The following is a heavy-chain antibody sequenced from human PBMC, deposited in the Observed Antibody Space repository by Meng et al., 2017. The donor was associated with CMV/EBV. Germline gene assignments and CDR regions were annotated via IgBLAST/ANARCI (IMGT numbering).Heavy chain of an antibody. CDR1: GLSVSSSH. Sequence: GESLKISCAMSGLSVSSSHMSWVRQAPGKGLEWLSVLYGGGSTAYADSVKGRFTISRDDSKDTLFLQMDTLRAEDTAFYYCARRYCSNNICHSGFDYWGPGTLVTVSS. D-gene: IGHD2-2*01. CDR2: LYGGGST. V-gene: IGHV3-53*01. J-gene: IGHJ4*02. CDR3: ARRYCSNNICHSGFDY.